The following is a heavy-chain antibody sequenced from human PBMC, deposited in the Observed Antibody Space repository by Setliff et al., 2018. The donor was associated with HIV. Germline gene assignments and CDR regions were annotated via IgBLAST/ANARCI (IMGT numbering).Heavy chain of an antibody. D-gene: IGHD3-22*01. CDR2: INPSSGGA. Sequence: ASVKVSCKASGYTFSSYYMHWVRQAPGQGLEWMGIINPSSGGASYAQKFQGRVTMTSDTSTSTVYMELSSLRSEDTAVYYCARDCGYYYPGYWGQGTLVTVSS. J-gene: IGHJ4*02. CDR3: ARDCGYYYPGY. V-gene: IGHV1-46*01. CDR1: GYTFSSYY.